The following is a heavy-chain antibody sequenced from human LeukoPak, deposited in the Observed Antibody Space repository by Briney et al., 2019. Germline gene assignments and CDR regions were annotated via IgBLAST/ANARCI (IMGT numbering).Heavy chain of an antibody. CDR3: ARERDSSSWHPDAFDI. Sequence: GGSLRLSCAASGFTFSSYVMHWVRQAPGKGLEWVAVIWYDGSNKYYADSVKGRFTISRDNSKNTLHLQMNSLRAEDTAVYYCARERDSSSWHPDAFDIWGQGTMVTVSS. V-gene: IGHV3-33*01. CDR1: GFTFSSYV. D-gene: IGHD6-13*01. J-gene: IGHJ3*02. CDR2: IWYDGSNK.